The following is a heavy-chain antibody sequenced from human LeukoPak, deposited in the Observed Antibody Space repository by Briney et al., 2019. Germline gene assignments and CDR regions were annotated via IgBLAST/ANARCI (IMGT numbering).Heavy chain of an antibody. J-gene: IGHJ4*02. Sequence: KPSETLSLTCTVSGGSISSYYWSWIRQPPGEGLEWIGYIYYSGSTNYNPSLKSRVTISVDTSKNQFSLKLSSVTAADTAVYYCARVDSSGYFDYWGQGTLVTVSS. V-gene: IGHV4-59*01. CDR1: GGSISSYY. CDR2: IYYSGST. D-gene: IGHD3-22*01. CDR3: ARVDSSGYFDY.